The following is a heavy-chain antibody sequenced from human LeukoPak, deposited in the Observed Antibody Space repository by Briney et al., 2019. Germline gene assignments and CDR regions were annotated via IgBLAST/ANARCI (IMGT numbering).Heavy chain of an antibody. CDR1: GFTFSGSA. CDR2: IRGRANGDAT. J-gene: IGHJ4*02. V-gene: IGHV3-73*01. Sequence: PGGSLRLSCAASGFTFSGSALPWVRQASGKGLEWVGRIRGRANGDATAYAASVEGRFTIFRDDSKDTAYLQMNSLKTEDTAVYYCTPYSSSHPDYWGQGTLVTVSS. CDR3: TPYSSSHPDY. D-gene: IGHD6-13*01.